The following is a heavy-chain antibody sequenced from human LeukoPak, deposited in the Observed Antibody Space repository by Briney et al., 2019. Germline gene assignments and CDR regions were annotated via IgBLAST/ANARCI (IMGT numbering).Heavy chain of an antibody. CDR3: ARTYCSGGSCPNDY. J-gene: IGHJ4*02. V-gene: IGHV5-51*01. D-gene: IGHD2-15*01. CDR1: GCRFTSYW. Sequence: GEALKISCQGSGCRFTSYWIGWVRQMPGKGLEWMGIIYPGDSDTRYSPSFQGQVTISADKSISTAYLQWSSLKASDTAMYYCARTYCSGGSCPNDYWGQGTLVTVSS. CDR2: IYPGDSDT.